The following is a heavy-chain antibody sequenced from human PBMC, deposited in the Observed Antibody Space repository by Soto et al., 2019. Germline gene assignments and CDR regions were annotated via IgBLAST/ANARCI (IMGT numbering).Heavy chain of an antibody. CDR1: GGIFGSHG. CDR2: FIPIFRTL. V-gene: IGHV1-69*01. D-gene: IGHD3-22*01. CDR3: VRDRRIYYSDPHDEFVASDYEV. J-gene: IGHJ3*01. Sequence: QVQLIQSEAEVKKPGSSVRVSCTASGGIFGSHGFSWVRQAPGQRREWVGGFIPIFRTLTYTGKFQATVRIAPDASTNTAYLDLSSLTSEDTAVYYCVRDRRIYYSDPHDEFVASDYEVWGQGTMVSVSS.